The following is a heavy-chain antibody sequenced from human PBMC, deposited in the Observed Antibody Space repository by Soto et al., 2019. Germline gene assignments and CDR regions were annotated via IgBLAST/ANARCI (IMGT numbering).Heavy chain of an antibody. CDR1: GGSFSGYY. Sequence: QVQLQQWGAGLLKPSETLSLTCAVSGGSFSGYYWSWIRQPPGKGLEWIGEINHSGSTNYNPSLKSRVTISVDTSKNQFSLNLSSVTAADTAVYYCARASDSSSDFDYWGQGTLVTVSS. D-gene: IGHD6-6*01. V-gene: IGHV4-34*01. CDR3: ARASDSSSDFDY. J-gene: IGHJ4*02. CDR2: INHSGST.